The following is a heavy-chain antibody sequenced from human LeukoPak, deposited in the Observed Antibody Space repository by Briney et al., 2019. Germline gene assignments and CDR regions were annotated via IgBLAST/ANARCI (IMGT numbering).Heavy chain of an antibody. CDR2: INHSGST. Sequence: SETLSLTCAVYGGSFSGYYWSWIRQPPGKGLEWIGEINHSGSTNYNPSLKSRVTISVDTPKNQFSLKLSSVTAADTAVYYCARGRVYDSSGYGGGSFDYWGQGTLVTVSS. CDR1: GGSFSGYY. D-gene: IGHD3-22*01. J-gene: IGHJ4*02. V-gene: IGHV4-34*01. CDR3: ARGRVYDSSGYGGGSFDY.